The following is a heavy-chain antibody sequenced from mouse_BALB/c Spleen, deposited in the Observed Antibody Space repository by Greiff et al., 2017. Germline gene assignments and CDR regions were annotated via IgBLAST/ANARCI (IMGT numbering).Heavy chain of an antibody. J-gene: IGHJ3*01. V-gene: IGHV5-6*01. CDR1: GFTFSSYG. D-gene: IGHD4-1*01. Sequence: EVQLVESGGDLVKPGGSLKLSCAASGFTFSSYGMSWVRQTPDKRLEWVATISSGGSYTYYPDSVKGRFTISRDNAKNTLYLQMSSLKSEDTAMYYCARETGGAWFAYWGQGTLVTVSA. CDR2: ISSGGSYT. CDR3: ARETGGAWFAY.